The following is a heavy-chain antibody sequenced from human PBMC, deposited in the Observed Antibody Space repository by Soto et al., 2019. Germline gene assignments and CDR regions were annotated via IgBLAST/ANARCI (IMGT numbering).Heavy chain of an antibody. J-gene: IGHJ3*01. Sequence: QMHLVQSGPEVKNPGTSVTVSCKASGFTLTKSAVQWVRQARGQPLEWIGWIVIGSGNTNFPQKFKDRVTLTRDMSTGTIYMEVRSLRPEDTAVYYCAADSEGGSYFAPFDVWGQGTMVTISS. D-gene: IGHD3-10*01. CDR2: IVIGSGNT. CDR3: AADSEGGSYFAPFDV. CDR1: GFTLTKSA. V-gene: IGHV1-58*01.